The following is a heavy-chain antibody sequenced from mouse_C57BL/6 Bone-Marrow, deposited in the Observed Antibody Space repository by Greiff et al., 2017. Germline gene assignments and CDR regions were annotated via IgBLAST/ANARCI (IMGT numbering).Heavy chain of an antibody. CDR1: GYTFTEYT. CDR3: GRHEVDYGRSEYFDV. Sequence: QVQLKESGAELVKPGASVKLSCKASGYTFTEYTIHWVKQRSGQGLEWIGWFYPGSGSIKYNEKFKDKATLTADKSSSTVYMELSRLTSEDSAVYLGGRHEVDYGRSEYFDVWGTGTTVTVSS. V-gene: IGHV1-62-2*01. CDR2: FYPGSGSI. J-gene: IGHJ1*03. D-gene: IGHD1-1*01.